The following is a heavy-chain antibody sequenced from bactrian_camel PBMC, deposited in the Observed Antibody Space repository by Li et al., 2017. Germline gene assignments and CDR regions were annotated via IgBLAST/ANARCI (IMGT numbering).Heavy chain of an antibody. D-gene: IGHD6*01. CDR1: GDTYSSYH. CDR2: MDSDGRP. J-gene: IGHJ4*01. V-gene: IGHV3S10*01. Sequence: VQLVESGGGLVQPGGSLRLSCAFSGDTYSSYHMAWFRQSPEKEREGVAGMDSDGRPVHLNSVKGRFTVSRDNAKNTVYLQLNSLKTEDMGMYYCANTVAGSPYYWGQGTQVTVS. CDR3: ANTVAGSPYY.